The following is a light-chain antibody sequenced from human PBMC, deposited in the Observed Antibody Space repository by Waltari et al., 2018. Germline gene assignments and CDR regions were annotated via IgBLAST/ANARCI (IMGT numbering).Light chain of an antibody. CDR2: GAY. CDR1: QSVSSDY. V-gene: IGKV3-20*01. J-gene: IGKJ2*01. Sequence: EIVLTQSPGTLSLSPGDRATLSCRARQSVSSDYLAWYQQKPGQAPRLLIYGAYSRATGIPDRFSGSGSGTDFTLTISRLEPEESAVYYCQHYDRSPLYTFGQGTKLEIK. CDR3: QHYDRSPLYT.